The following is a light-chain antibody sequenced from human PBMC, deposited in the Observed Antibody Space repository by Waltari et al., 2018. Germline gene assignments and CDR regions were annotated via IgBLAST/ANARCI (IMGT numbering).Light chain of an antibody. Sequence: SALTQPDSVSGSPGQSITIPCSGISSDSGGYNYVSWYQQHPSEAPKPIIYDVTNRPSGVSDRFSGSKSGSSASLTISGLQPEDEADYYCSSFTSSTTGIFGGGTKLTVL. CDR1: SSDSGGYNY. CDR3: SSFTSSTTGI. V-gene: IGLV2-14*03. J-gene: IGLJ2*01. CDR2: DVT.